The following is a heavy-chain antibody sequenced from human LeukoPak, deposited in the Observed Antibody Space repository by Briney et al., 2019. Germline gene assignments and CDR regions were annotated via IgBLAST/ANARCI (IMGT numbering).Heavy chain of an antibody. CDR2: IYYSGST. CDR1: SGSISSYY. Sequence: SETLSFTCTVSSGSISSYYWSWIRQPPGKGLEWIGYIYYSGSTNYNPSLKSRVTISVDTSKNQFSLKLSSVTAADTAVYYCARTYYDFWSGSRYWYFHLWGRGTLVTVSS. D-gene: IGHD3-3*01. CDR3: ARTYYDFWSGSRYWYFHL. J-gene: IGHJ2*01. V-gene: IGHV4-59*08.